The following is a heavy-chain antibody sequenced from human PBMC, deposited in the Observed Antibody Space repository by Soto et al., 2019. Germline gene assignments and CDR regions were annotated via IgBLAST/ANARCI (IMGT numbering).Heavy chain of an antibody. D-gene: IGHD3-10*01. CDR2: IIPIFGTA. V-gene: IGHV1-69*13. CDR1: GGTFSSYA. Sequence: GASVKVSRKASGGTFSSYAISWVRQAPGQGLEWMGGIIPIFGTANYAQKFQGRVTITADESTSTAYMELSSLRSEDTAVYYCARDASGSYYNSAGMDVWGQGTTVTVSS. CDR3: ARDASGSYYNSAGMDV. J-gene: IGHJ6*02.